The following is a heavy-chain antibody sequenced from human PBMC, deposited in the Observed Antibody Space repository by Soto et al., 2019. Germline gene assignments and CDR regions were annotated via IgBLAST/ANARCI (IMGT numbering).Heavy chain of an antibody. J-gene: IGHJ6*02. CDR2: LIPIYDEP. CDR1: GFTFNVYG. CDR3: ARVRDPHLDHYGLDV. V-gene: IGHV1-69*06. Sequence: QVQLVQSGAEVKNPGSSVRVSCKTSGFTFNVYGIHWVRQAPGQGLEWMGGLIPIYDEPNYAQKFQGRVTITADKSTTTVYLALSSLRSEDTAVYFCARVRDPHLDHYGLDVWGQGTPVTVSS.